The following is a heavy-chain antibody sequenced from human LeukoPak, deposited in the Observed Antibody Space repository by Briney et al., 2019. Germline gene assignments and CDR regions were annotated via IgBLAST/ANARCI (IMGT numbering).Heavy chain of an antibody. D-gene: IGHD3-3*01. CDR3: ARDRSRLWSGNPSYYFDY. CDR2: IIPSGGST. Sequence: GASVKVSCKASGYTFTSYYMHWVRQAPGQGLEWMGIIIPSGGSTSYAQKFQGRVTMTRDTSTSAVYMELSSLRSEDTAVYYCARDRSRLWSGNPSYYFDYWGQGTLVTVSS. CDR1: GYTFTSYY. J-gene: IGHJ4*02. V-gene: IGHV1-46*01.